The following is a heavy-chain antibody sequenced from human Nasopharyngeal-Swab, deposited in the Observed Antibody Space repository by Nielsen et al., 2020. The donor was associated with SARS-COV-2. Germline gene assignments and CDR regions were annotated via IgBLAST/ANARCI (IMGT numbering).Heavy chain of an antibody. CDR1: GFTFRSNG. CDR3: ARDVALGGAELDY. D-gene: IGHD3-16*01. Sequence: GESLKISCAASGFTFRSNGMHWVRQAPGKGLEWVAYISSTSSVSYYADFAQGRITISRDNAANSLSLQMNSLRDEDTAIYYCARDVALGGAELDYWGQGTLVTVSS. V-gene: IGHV3-48*02. J-gene: IGHJ4*02. CDR2: ISSTSSVS.